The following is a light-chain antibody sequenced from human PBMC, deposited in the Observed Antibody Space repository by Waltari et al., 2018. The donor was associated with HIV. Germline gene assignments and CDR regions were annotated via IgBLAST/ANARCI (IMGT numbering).Light chain of an antibody. J-gene: IGLJ2*01. CDR2: RDS. Sequence: SSDLTQAPSVSVSPGQPASISCSGPDLANQYVHWYQEKAGQAPVLVIFRDSERPLGIPERISGSRSGILATLTISGVLAEDEADYFCQSAATSGTSVVFGGGTKLTVL. CDR3: QSAATSGTSVV. CDR1: DLANQY. V-gene: IGLV3-25*03.